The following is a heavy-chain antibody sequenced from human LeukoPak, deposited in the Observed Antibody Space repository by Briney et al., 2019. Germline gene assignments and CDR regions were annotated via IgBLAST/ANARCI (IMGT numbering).Heavy chain of an antibody. CDR1: GFTFDDYA. Sequence: GGSLRLSCAASGFTFDDYAMHWVRQAPGKGLEWVSGISWNSGSIGYADSVKGRFTTSRDNAKNSLYLQMNSLRAEDTALYYCAKGSGHIVVVTAYLYFDLWGRGTLVTVSS. CDR3: AKGSGHIVVVTAYLYFDL. CDR2: ISWNSGSI. D-gene: IGHD2-21*02. J-gene: IGHJ2*01. V-gene: IGHV3-9*01.